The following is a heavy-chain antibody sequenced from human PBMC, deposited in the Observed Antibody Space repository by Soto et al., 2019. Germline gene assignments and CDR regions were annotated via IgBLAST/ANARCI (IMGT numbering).Heavy chain of an antibody. D-gene: IGHD1-26*01. V-gene: IGHV3-21*01. CDR3: ARTVYCPWHFDL. Sequence: EVQLVESGGGLVKPGGSLRLSCAASGFTFTSYSMNWVRQAPGKGLEWVSSITSSSSYIHYADSVKGRFTISRDNAKNSLFLQMNSLRAENSSYYYYARTVYCPWHFDLWGRGTLVTVSS. CDR2: ITSSSSYI. J-gene: IGHJ2*01. CDR1: GFTFTSYS.